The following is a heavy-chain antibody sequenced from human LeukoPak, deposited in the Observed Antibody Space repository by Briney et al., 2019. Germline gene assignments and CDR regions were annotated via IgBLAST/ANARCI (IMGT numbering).Heavy chain of an antibody. J-gene: IGHJ4*02. CDR1: GDSISSYY. CDR2: IYSSGSP. V-gene: IGHV4-4*07. D-gene: IGHD2-21*02. CDR3: ARDMGDYYFDY. Sequence: DPLSLTCTVSGDSISSYYWSWIRQPAGKGLEWIGRIYSSGSPNYNPSLKSRVVVSLDTSKKQLSLRLSSVTAADTAVYYCARDMGDYYFDYWGQGTLVTVPS.